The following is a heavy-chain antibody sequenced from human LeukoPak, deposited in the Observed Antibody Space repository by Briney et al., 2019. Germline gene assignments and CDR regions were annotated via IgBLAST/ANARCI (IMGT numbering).Heavy chain of an antibody. CDR1: GFTLSSYW. J-gene: IGHJ6*03. CDR2: INPDGSTT. Sequence: GGSLRLSCAASGFTLSSYWMHWVRQVPGKGLVWVSRINPDGSTTTYADSVKGRFTISRDNAKNTLYLQMNSLRAEDTAVYYCASVVTHYYYYYMDVWGKGTTVTVSS. D-gene: IGHD2-21*02. CDR3: ASVVTHYYYYYMDV. V-gene: IGHV3-74*01.